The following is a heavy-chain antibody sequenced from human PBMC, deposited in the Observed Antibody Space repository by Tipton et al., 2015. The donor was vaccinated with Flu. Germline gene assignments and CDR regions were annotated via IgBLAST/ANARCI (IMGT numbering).Heavy chain of an antibody. D-gene: IGHD1-14*01. Sequence: TLFLTCTVSGYSISSGYYWGWIRQPAGKGLEWIGRIYTSGSTNYNPSLKSRVTMSVDTSKNQFSLKLSSVTAADTAVYYCARVDRVGAFDIWGQGTMVTVSS. CDR3: ARVDRVGAFDI. CDR1: GYSISSGYY. J-gene: IGHJ3*02. CDR2: IYTSGST. V-gene: IGHV4-61*02.